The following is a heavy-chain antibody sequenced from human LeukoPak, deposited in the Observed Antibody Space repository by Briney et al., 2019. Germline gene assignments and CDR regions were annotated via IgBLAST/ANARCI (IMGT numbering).Heavy chain of an antibody. CDR2: ISSSSSYI. V-gene: IGHV3-21*01. CDR3: ARGYCSSTSCPELGHY. CDR1: GFTFSSYS. D-gene: IGHD2-2*01. J-gene: IGHJ4*02. Sequence: GGSLRLSCAASGFTFSSYSMNWVRQAPGKGLEWVSSISSSSSYIYYADSVKGRFTISRDNAKNSLYLQMNSLRAEDTAVYYCARGYCSSTSCPELGHYWGREPWSPSPQ.